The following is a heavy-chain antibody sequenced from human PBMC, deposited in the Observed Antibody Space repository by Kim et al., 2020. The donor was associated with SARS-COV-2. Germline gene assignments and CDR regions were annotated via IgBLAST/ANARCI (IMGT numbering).Heavy chain of an antibody. D-gene: IGHD6-13*01. V-gene: IGHV3-21*01. CDR1: GFIFSSYS. J-gene: IGHJ6*02. CDR2: ISSSSSYI. Sequence: GGSLRLSCAASGFIFSSYSMNWVRQAPGKGLEWVSSISSSSSYIYYADSVKGRFTISRDNAKNSLYLQMNSLRAEDTAVYYCASLAAAGTRYYYYGMDVWGQGTTVTVSS. CDR3: ASLAAAGTRYYYYGMDV.